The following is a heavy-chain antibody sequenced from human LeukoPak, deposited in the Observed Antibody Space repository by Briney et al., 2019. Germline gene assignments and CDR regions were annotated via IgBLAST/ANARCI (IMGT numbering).Heavy chain of an antibody. Sequence: SETLSLTCTVSGGSISSSSYYWGWIRQPPGKGLEWIGSIYYSGSTYYNPTLKSRVTISVDTSKNQFSLKLSSVAAADTAVYYCTNLARHLVSWGQGTLVTVSS. J-gene: IGHJ4*02. CDR2: IYYSGST. D-gene: IGHD3-3*02. CDR1: GGSISSSSYY. V-gene: IGHV4-39*07. CDR3: TNLARHLVS.